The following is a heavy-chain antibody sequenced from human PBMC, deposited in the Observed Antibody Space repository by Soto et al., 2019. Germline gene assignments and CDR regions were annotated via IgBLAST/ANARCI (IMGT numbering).Heavy chain of an antibody. Sequence: GGSLRLSCAASGFTFNTYSMNWVRQAPGKGLEWVSSISGTSRDIYYADSVKGRFTISRDNAKNSLYLQMNSLRAEDTAVYYCARLPHSGSYYTIDYWGQGTLVTVSS. CDR1: GFTFNTYS. CDR3: ARLPHSGSYYTIDY. CDR2: ISGTSRDI. D-gene: IGHD1-26*01. V-gene: IGHV3-21*01. J-gene: IGHJ4*02.